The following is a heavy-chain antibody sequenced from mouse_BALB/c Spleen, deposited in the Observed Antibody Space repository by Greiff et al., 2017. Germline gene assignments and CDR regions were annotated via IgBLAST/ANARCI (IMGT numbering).Heavy chain of an antibody. CDR3: ARDGYDGGRYFDV. CDR2: ISYSGST. V-gene: IGHV3-2*02. J-gene: IGHJ1*01. Sequence: EVQLQQSGPGLVKPSQSLSLTCTVTGYSITSDYAWNWIRQFPGNKLEWMGYISYSGSTSYNPSLKSRISITRDTSKNQFFLQLNSVTTEDTATYYCARDGYDGGRYFDVWGAGTTVTVSS. CDR1: GYSITSDYA. D-gene: IGHD2-2*01.